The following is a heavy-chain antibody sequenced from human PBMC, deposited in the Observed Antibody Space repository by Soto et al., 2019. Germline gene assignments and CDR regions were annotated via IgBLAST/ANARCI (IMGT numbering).Heavy chain of an antibody. CDR3: ATKTGGGWEDGMDV. J-gene: IGHJ6*02. CDR2: IYYSGST. V-gene: IGHV4-39*01. D-gene: IGHD6-19*01. CDR1: GGSISSSSYY. Sequence: SETLSLTCPVSGGSISSSSYYWGWIRQPPGKGLEWIGSIYYSGSTYYNPSLKSRVTISVDTSKNQFSLKLSSVTAADTAVYYCATKTGGGWEDGMDVWGQGTTVTVSS.